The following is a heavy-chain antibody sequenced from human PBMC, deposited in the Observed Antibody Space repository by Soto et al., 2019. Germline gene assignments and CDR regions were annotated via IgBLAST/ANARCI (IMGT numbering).Heavy chain of an antibody. CDR2: IKQDGSEK. Sequence: GGSLRLSCGASGFTFSSYWMSWVRQAPGKGLEWVASIKQDGSEKYYVDSVKGRLTISRDNAKNSLYLQMNSLRVEDTAVYYCARDQKWDYWKYGYYYGMDVRGQGTTVTVSS. CDR1: GFTFSSYW. CDR3: ARDQKWDYWKYGYYYGMDV. V-gene: IGHV3-7*01. D-gene: IGHD1-7*01. J-gene: IGHJ6*02.